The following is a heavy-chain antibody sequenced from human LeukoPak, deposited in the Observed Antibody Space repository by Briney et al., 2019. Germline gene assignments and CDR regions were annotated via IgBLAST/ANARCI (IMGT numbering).Heavy chain of an antibody. J-gene: IGHJ6*02. Sequence: PGGSLRLSCRGSGFTLGDHAMSWVRQPPGQELEGVGFIGSNFYRGTTEYAVSVQGRFTLSRDDSKNIVYLQMNSLKIEDTAVYYCARGPIELWIHNGMDVWGQGTTVTVSS. V-gene: IGHV3-49*04. CDR1: GFTLGDHA. D-gene: IGHD3-16*01. CDR2: IGSNFYRGTT. CDR3: ARGPIELWIHNGMDV.